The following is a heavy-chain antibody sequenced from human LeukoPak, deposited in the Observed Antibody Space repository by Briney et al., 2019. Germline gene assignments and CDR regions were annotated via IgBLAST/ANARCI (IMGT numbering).Heavy chain of an antibody. J-gene: IGHJ6*03. Sequence: GASVKVSCKASGYTFTSYGISWVRQAPGQGLEWMGWISAYNGNTNYAQKLQGRVTMTTDTSTSTAYMELSSLRSEDTAVYYCARGKDILTGYMHYYYYYYMDVWGKGTTVTISS. V-gene: IGHV1-18*01. D-gene: IGHD3-9*01. CDR3: ARGKDILTGYMHYYYYYYMDV. CDR2: ISAYNGNT. CDR1: GYTFTSYG.